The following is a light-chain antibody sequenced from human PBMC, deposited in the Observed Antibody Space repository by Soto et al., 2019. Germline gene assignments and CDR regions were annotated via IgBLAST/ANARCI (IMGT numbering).Light chain of an antibody. CDR3: CSYAGYYTLV. V-gene: IGLV2-14*01. Sequence: QSALTQPASVSGSPGQSITISCTGTSSDVGGYNYVSWYQHHPGKAPKLMIYEDSNRPSGVSNRFSGSKSGNTASLTISGLQADDEADYYCCSYAGYYTLVFGGGTKLTVL. CDR2: EDS. CDR1: SSDVGGYNY. J-gene: IGLJ2*01.